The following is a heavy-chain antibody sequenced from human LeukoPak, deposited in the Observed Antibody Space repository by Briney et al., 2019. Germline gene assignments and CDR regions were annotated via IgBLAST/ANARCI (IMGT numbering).Heavy chain of an antibody. D-gene: IGHD3/OR15-3a*01. CDR1: GGNFSNYL. CDR2: IIPIFDAL. CDR3: ARGGSRVMIFGVPRARSQHWLDP. Sequence: GASVKVSCKASGGNFSNYLISWVRQAPGQGLVWMREIIPIFDALTYAQKFQDRVKITTDGSSSTAYMELSGLRSEDTAMYYCARGGSRVMIFGVPRARSQHWLDPWGQGTLVTVSS. V-gene: IGHV1-69*05. J-gene: IGHJ5*02.